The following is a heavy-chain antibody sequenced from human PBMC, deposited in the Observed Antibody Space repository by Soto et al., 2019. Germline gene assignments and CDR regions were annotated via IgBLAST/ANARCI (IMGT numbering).Heavy chain of an antibody. V-gene: IGHV5-51*01. D-gene: IGHD3-9*01. CDR2: IYPGDSDT. J-gene: IGHJ6*02. Sequence: GESLKISCKGSGYSFTSYWIGWVRQMPGKGLEWMGIIYPGDSDTRYSPSFQGQVTISADKSISTAYLQWSSLKASDTAMYYCARANGHYDILTGYYCDYYYGMDVWGQGTTVTVSS. CDR1: GYSFTSYW. CDR3: ARANGHYDILTGYYCDYYYGMDV.